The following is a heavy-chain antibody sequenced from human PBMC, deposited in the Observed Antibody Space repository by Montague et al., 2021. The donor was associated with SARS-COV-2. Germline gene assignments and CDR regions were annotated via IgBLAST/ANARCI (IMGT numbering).Heavy chain of an antibody. Sequence: HNGGTYYSPSLKSRVTVSVDTSKNQFSLRLSTVTAADTAVYYCARLYYGSGSYPHWGQGTLVTVSS. CDR3: ARLYYGSGSYPH. V-gene: IGHV4-30-2*04. D-gene: IGHD3-10*01. J-gene: IGHJ4*02. CDR2: HNGGT.